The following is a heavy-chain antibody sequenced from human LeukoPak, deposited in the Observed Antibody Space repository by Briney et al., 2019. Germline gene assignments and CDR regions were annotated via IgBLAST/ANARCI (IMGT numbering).Heavy chain of an antibody. CDR1: GFTFSSFG. CDR2: ISSSSSYI. Sequence: KSGGSLRLSCAASGFTFSSFGMHWVRQAPGKGLEWVSSISSSSSYIYYADSVKGRFTISRDNAKNSLYLQMNSLRAEDTAVYYCATQSRPTAYYDYVWGSYRSWPYYFDYWGQGTLVTVSS. J-gene: IGHJ4*02. D-gene: IGHD3-16*02. V-gene: IGHV3-21*01. CDR3: ATQSRPTAYYDYVWGSYRSWPYYFDY.